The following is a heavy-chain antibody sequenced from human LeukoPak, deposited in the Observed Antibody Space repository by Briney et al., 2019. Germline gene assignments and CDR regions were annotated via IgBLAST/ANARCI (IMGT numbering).Heavy chain of an antibody. D-gene: IGHD1-7*01. J-gene: IGHJ4*02. Sequence: PSETLSLTCTVSGGSISSYYWSWLRQPPGKGLEWIGYIYYSGSTNYNPSLKSRVTISVDTSKNQFSLKLSSVTAADTAVYYCASWLELLYYFDYWGQGTLVTVSS. V-gene: IGHV4-59*08. CDR3: ASWLELLYYFDY. CDR2: IYYSGST. CDR1: GGSISSYY.